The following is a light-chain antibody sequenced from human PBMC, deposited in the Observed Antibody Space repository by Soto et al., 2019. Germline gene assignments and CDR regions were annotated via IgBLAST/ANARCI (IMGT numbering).Light chain of an antibody. CDR2: EVR. V-gene: IGLV2-18*01. CDR3: SLYTTNSTFV. CDR1: SSDVGRYNR. Sequence: QSVLTQPPSVSGSPGQSVTISCTGTSSDVGRYNRVSWYQQPPGTAPKLLIDEVRNRPSGVPDRFSGSKSANTASLTISGLQAEDEADYYCSLYTTNSTFVFGAGTKVTVL. J-gene: IGLJ1*01.